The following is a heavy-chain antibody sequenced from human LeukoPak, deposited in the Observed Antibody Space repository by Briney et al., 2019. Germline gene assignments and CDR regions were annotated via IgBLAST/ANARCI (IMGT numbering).Heavy chain of an antibody. V-gene: IGHV3-7*03. CDR2: INQDGSEK. CDR3: VRDGPGGIEARKRYYGMDV. D-gene: IGHD6-6*01. J-gene: IGHJ6*02. CDR1: GFTFSSYA. Sequence: PGGSLRLSCAVSGFTFSSYAMNWVRQAPGKGLEWVASINQDGSEKYYVDSVKGRCTISRDNAKTSLYLQMSSLRAEDAAAYYCVRDGPGGIEARKRYYGMDVWGQGTTVSVSS.